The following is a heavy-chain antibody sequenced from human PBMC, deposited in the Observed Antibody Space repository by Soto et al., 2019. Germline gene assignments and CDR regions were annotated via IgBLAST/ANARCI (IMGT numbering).Heavy chain of an antibody. CDR3: VRNSYFFGSDY. J-gene: IGHJ4*02. D-gene: IGHD3-3*01. CDR2: INPGGGST. CDR1: GYTFTNYH. Sequence: QVQLVQSGAEVKKPGASVKVSCKASGYTFTNYHIHWVRQAPGQGLGWIGTINPGGGSTSYAQKFQGRVTVTRDTSTSTVYMELSSLRSEDTAVYYCVRNSYFFGSDYWGQGTLVTVSS. V-gene: IGHV1-46*03.